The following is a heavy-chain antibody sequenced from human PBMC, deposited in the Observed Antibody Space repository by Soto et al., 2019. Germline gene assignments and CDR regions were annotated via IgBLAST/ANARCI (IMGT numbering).Heavy chain of an antibody. Sequence: QVQLVQSGAEVKKPGSSVKVSCKASGGTFRNYTISWVRQAPGQGLEWMGRVIPILKIGNYAQKFQGREKITADKSTSTTYMELSSLRSEDTAVYYCARVSEVGTATKGYSYDLAVWGKGPTVTVPS. D-gene: IGHD4-17*01. V-gene: IGHV1-69*02. J-gene: IGHJ6*03. CDR3: ARVSEVGTATKGYSYDLAV. CDR1: GGTFRNYT. CDR2: VIPILKIG.